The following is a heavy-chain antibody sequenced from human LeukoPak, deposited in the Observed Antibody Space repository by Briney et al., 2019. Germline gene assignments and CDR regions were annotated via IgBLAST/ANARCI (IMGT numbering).Heavy chain of an antibody. CDR1: GYTFATYY. CDR3: ARYSSHDSVDAFDI. J-gene: IGHJ3*02. CDR2: INPADGTT. V-gene: IGHV1-46*01. D-gene: IGHD6-13*01. Sequence: ASVTLSCTTSGYTFATYYMHWLRQAPGQGPEWMGIINPADGTTSYAQGFRGRLTMTADTSTSTVDMELSSLRSDDTGVYYCARYSSHDSVDAFDIWGQGTMVTVAS.